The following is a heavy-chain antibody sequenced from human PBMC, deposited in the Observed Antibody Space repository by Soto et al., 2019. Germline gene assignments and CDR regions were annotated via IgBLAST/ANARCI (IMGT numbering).Heavy chain of an antibody. J-gene: IGHJ4*02. CDR2: IYWNNDQ. Sequence: SGPTLVNPTETLTLTCTFSGFSLTTSGVTVGWIRQPPGKALEWLALIYWNNDQRYSPSLESRLTITKDTSRNQVVLTMTNMDPVDTATYFCAHSSGRKGAFDYWGKGTLVTV. D-gene: IGHD1-1*01. CDR3: AHSSGRKGAFDY. V-gene: IGHV2-5*01. CDR1: GFSLTTSGVT.